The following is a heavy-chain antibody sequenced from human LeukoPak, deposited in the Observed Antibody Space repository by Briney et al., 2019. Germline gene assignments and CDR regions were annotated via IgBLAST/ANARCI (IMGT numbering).Heavy chain of an antibody. CDR2: INHSGST. Sequence: SQTLSLTCTVSGGSISSGSYYWSWIRQPPGKGLEWIGEINHSGSTNYNPSLKSRVTISVDTSKNQFSLKLSSVTAADTAVYYCARAPAYSSSRRVNYYYYYMDVWGKGTTVTVSS. V-gene: IGHV4-39*07. CDR3: ARAPAYSSSRRVNYYYYYMDV. D-gene: IGHD6-6*01. CDR1: GGSISSGSYY. J-gene: IGHJ6*03.